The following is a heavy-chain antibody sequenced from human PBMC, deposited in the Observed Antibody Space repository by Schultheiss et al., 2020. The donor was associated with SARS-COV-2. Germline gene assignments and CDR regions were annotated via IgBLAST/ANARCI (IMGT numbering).Heavy chain of an antibody. J-gene: IGHJ3*02. CDR1: GFTFDDYG. CDR2: ISGSGGST. V-gene: IGHV3-23*01. D-gene: IGHD6-19*01. Sequence: GGSLRLSCAASGFTFDDYGMSWVRQAPGKGLEWVSSISGSGGSTDYTDSVKGRFTISRDNSKNTLYLQMNNLRAEDTAFYYCAREGSGWYSDAFDIWGQGTMVTVSS. CDR3: AREGSGWYSDAFDI.